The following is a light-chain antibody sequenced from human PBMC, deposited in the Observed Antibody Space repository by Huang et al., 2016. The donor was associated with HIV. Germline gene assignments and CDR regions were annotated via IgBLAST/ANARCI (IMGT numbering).Light chain of an antibody. J-gene: IGKJ2*01. CDR3: QQRSNWPPMYT. CDR2: DAS. V-gene: IGKV3-11*01. CDR1: QSVSNY. Sequence: EIVLTQSPATLSSSPGEGATLSCRASQSVSNYLAWYQQKPGQAPRLLMYDASNRATGIPARFSGSGSGTDFTLTISSLEPEDFAVYYCQQRSNWPPMYTFGQGTKLEIK.